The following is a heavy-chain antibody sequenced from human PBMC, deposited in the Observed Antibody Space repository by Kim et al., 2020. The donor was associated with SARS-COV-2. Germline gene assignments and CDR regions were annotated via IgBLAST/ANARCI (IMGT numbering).Heavy chain of an antibody. CDR2: INGNSGSI. CDR1: GFPFTTFE. Sequence: GGSLRLSCMASGFPFTTFEMNWVRLAPGKGLEWISYINGNSGSIKYADSVKGRFTISRDNSKNSLYLQMNSLRVEDAAVYYCVGGGLRFFDYWGQGTLVTVSS. CDR3: VGGGLRFFDY. D-gene: IGHD3-16*01. V-gene: IGHV3-48*03. J-gene: IGHJ4*02.